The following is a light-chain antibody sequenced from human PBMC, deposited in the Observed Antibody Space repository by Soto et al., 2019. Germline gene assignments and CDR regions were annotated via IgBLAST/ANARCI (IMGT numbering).Light chain of an antibody. Sequence: QSVLTQPPSASGTPGQRVTISCSGSNSNIGSNTVNWYQQLPGTAPKLLIYSNSQRPSGVPDRFSGSKSGTSASLAISGLQSEDEADYYCAAWDDSLNGRAVFGVGTPLTVL. J-gene: IGLJ7*01. V-gene: IGLV1-44*01. CDR2: SNS. CDR3: AAWDDSLNGRAV. CDR1: NSNIGSNT.